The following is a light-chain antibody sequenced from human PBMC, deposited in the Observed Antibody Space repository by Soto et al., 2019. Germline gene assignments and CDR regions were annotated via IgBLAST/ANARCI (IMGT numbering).Light chain of an antibody. J-gene: IGKJ5*01. CDR1: QSVSTF. CDR2: NAS. V-gene: IGKV3-11*01. Sequence: EIALTQSPDTLSLFSGERAILSGRASQSVSTFLAWFQQKPGQPPRLLIYNASNRTTGIPARFSGSGSGTDFTLTISSLEPEDFAVYYCQQRGDWPPITFGQGTRLEIK. CDR3: QQRGDWPPIT.